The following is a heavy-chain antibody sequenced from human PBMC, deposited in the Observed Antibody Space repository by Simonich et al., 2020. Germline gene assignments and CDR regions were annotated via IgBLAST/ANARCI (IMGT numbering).Heavy chain of an antibody. J-gene: IGHJ3*02. Sequence: EVQLVESGGGLVQPGGSLRLSCAASGFTFSSYWMSWVRQAPGNGLEWGTKIKQEGSEKYYVDSVKGRFTISRDNAKNSLYLQMNSLRAEDTAVYYCACLGTGDAFDIWGQGTMVTVSS. CDR1: GFTFSSYW. CDR3: ACLGTGDAFDI. CDR2: IKQEGSEK. V-gene: IGHV3-7*01. D-gene: IGHD3-9*01.